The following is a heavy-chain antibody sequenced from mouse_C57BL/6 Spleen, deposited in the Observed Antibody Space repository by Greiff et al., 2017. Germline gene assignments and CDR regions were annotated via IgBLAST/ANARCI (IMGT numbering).Heavy chain of an antibody. J-gene: IGHJ4*01. Sequence: EVQRVESEGGLVQPGSSMKLSCTASGFTFSDYYMAWVRQVPEKGLEWVANINYDGSSTYYLDSLKSRFIISRDNAKNILYLQMSSLKSEYTATYYCARDHGGYAMDYWGQGTSVTVSS. V-gene: IGHV5-16*01. CDR1: GFTFSDYY. CDR3: ARDHGGYAMDY. CDR2: INYDGSST.